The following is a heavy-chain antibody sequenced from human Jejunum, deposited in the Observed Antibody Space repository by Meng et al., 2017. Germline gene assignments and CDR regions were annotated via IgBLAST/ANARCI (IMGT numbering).Heavy chain of an antibody. CDR3: ARDHGYWAFDV. D-gene: IGHD2-15*01. CDR2: IKSDESEK. Sequence: GESLKISCAASGFTFNTYWMYWVRQAPGKGLEWVATIKSDESEKYYVDSLKGRSTVSRDNAKNSLYLQMNRLRAEDTAVYYCARDHGYWAFDVWGQGTMVTVSS. J-gene: IGHJ3*01. CDR1: GFTFNTYW. V-gene: IGHV3-7*01.